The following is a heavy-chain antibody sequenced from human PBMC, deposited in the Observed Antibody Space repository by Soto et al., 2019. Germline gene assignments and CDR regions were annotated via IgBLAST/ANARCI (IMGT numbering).Heavy chain of an antibody. CDR2: ISAYNGNT. CDR3: ARVITRYCSGGSCYLPFDY. D-gene: IGHD2-15*01. V-gene: IGHV1-18*01. Sequence: QVQLVQSGAEVKKPGASVKVSCKASGYTFTSYGISWVRQAPGQGLEWMGWISAYNGNTNYAQKLQGRVTMTTDTSTSTAYMELRSLRSDDTAVYYCARVITRYCSGGSCYLPFDYWVQGTLVTVSP. J-gene: IGHJ4*02. CDR1: GYTFTSYG.